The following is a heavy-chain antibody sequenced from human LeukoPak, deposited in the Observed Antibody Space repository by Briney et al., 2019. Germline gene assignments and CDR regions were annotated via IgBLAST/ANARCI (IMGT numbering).Heavy chain of an antibody. D-gene: IGHD3-22*01. V-gene: IGHV1-18*01. CDR3: ARDQPYYDSSGRDAFDI. Sequence: ASVKVSCKASGYTFTSYGISWVRQAPGQGLEWMGWISAYNGNTSYAQKLQGRVTMTTDTSTSTAYMELRSLRSDDTAVYYCARDQPYYDSSGRDAFDIWGQGTMVTVSS. CDR2: ISAYNGNT. CDR1: GYTFTSYG. J-gene: IGHJ3*02.